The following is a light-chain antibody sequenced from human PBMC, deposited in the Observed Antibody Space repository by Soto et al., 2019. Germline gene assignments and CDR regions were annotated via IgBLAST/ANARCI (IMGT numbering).Light chain of an antibody. CDR2: DAS. Sequence: DIQMTQSPSSLSASVGDRDTITCQASQDITNFLNWYQQKPGKAPKLLIYDASSLQTGVPSRFSGSGSGTDFSFTISSLQPEDIATYYCQQFDDVPYSFGQGTKVAIK. CDR3: QQFDDVPYS. J-gene: IGKJ2*03. V-gene: IGKV1-33*01. CDR1: QDITNF.